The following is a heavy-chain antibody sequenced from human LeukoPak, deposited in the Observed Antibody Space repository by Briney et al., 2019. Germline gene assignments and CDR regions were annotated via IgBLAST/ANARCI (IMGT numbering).Heavy chain of an antibody. Sequence: QTGGSLRLSCAASGFTFDDYATHWVRQPPGKGLEWVSLISGDGGSTYYADPVKGRFTVSRDNSKNSLYLQMNSLRTEDTALYYCAKDISRNFVVVPAADYWGQGTLVTVSS. CDR3: AKDISRNFVVVPAADY. V-gene: IGHV3-43*02. CDR2: ISGDGGST. D-gene: IGHD2-2*01. J-gene: IGHJ4*02. CDR1: GFTFDDYA.